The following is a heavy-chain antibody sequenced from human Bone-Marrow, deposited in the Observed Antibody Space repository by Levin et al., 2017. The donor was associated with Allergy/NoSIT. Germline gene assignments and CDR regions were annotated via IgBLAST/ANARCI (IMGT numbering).Heavy chain of an antibody. CDR1: GYSFTNYW. Sequence: KNGESLKISCKASGYSFTNYWISWVRQMPGKGLEWMGRIDPMDSYTNYSPSFQGHVTISADKSISTAYLQWSSLKAADTALFYCARRPRYCSGGSCYSPLDYWGQGTLVTVSS. D-gene: IGHD2-15*01. V-gene: IGHV5-10-1*01. CDR2: IDPMDSYT. CDR3: ARRPRYCSGGSCYSPLDY. J-gene: IGHJ4*02.